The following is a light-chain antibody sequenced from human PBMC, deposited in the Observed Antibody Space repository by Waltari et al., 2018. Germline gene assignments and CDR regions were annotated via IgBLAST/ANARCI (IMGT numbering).Light chain of an antibody. CDR3: QQYNKWPLT. V-gene: IGKV3-15*01. CDR2: GAS. J-gene: IGKJ3*01. Sequence: EIVMTQSPATLSVSPGERATLSCRASQSVSSNLAWYQQKPGQPPRLLIYGASTRATGIPARVSGSGAGTEFTLTISSLQSEDFAVYYCQQYNKWPLTFRPGTKVDIK. CDR1: QSVSSN.